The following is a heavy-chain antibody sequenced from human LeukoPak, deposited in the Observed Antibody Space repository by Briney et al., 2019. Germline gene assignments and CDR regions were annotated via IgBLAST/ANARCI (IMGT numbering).Heavy chain of an antibody. CDR1: GFTFSSYG. J-gene: IGHJ4*02. CDR3: AKAVEYGSGSYVDY. Sequence: AGGSLRLSCAASGFTFSSYGMHWVRQAPGKGLEWVAVISYDGSNKYYADSVKGRFTISRDNSKNTLYLQMNSLRAEDTAVYYCAKAVEYGSGSYVDYWGQGTLVTVSS. CDR2: ISYDGSNK. V-gene: IGHV3-30*18. D-gene: IGHD3-10*01.